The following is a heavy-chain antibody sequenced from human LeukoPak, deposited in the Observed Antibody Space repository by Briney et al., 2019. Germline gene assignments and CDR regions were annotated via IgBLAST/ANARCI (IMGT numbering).Heavy chain of an antibody. CDR2: ISCSGGST. J-gene: IGHJ4*02. V-gene: IGHV3-23*01. Sequence: GGSLRLSCAASGFTFSSYAMSWVRQAPGKGLEWVSAISCSGGSTYYADSVKGRFTISRDNSKNTLYLQMDSLRAEDRAVYYCAKIHGYSYGVFDYWGQGTLVTVSS. D-gene: IGHD5-18*01. CDR1: GFTFSSYA. CDR3: AKIHGYSYGVFDY.